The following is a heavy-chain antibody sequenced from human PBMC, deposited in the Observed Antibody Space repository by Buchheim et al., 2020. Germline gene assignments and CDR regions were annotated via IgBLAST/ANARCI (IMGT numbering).Heavy chain of an antibody. V-gene: IGHV3-33*01. J-gene: IGHJ6*02. CDR2: IWYDGSNK. CDR1: GFTFSSYG. Sequence: QVQLVESGGGVVQPGRSLRLSCAASGFTFSSYGMHWVRQAPGKGLEWVAVIWYDGSNKYYADSVKGRFTISRDNSKNTLYLQMNSLRAEDTAVYYCARADRWLQFYRWYYGMDVWGQGTT. D-gene: IGHD5-24*01. CDR3: ARADRWLQFYRWYYGMDV.